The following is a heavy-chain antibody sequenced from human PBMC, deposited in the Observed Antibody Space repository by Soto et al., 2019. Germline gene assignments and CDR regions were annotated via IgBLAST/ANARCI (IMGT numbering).Heavy chain of an antibody. CDR2: INHSGST. V-gene: IGHV4-34*01. CDR1: GGSFSGYY. D-gene: IGHD2-15*01. CDR3: ARLRDLLAY. Sequence: PSETLSLTCAVYGGSFSGYYWSWIRQPPGKGLEWIGEINHSGSTNYNPSLKSRVTISVDTSKNQFSLKLSSVTAADTAVYYCARLRDLLAYCGQGTLVPVSS. J-gene: IGHJ1*01.